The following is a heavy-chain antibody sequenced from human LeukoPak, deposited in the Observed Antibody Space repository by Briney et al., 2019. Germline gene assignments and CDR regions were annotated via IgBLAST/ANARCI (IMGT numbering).Heavy chain of an antibody. CDR2: IYDSGST. CDR1: GGSISSSSYY. Sequence: PSETLSLTCTVSGGSISSSSYYWGWLRQPPGKGLEWIGSIYDSGSTYYNPSLKSRVTISVDTSKNQFSLKLSSVTAADTAVYYCASVGYYYGSGSYIRAYYFDYWGQGTLVTVSS. V-gene: IGHV4-39*07. J-gene: IGHJ4*02. D-gene: IGHD3-10*01. CDR3: ASVGYYYGSGSYIRAYYFDY.